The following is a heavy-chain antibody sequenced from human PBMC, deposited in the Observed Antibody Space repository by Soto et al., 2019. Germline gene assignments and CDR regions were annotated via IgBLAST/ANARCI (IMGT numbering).Heavy chain of an antibody. V-gene: IGHV1-18*04. Sequence: ASVKVSCKASGYTFTSYGISWVRQAPGQGLEWMGWISAYNGNTNYAQKLQGRVTMTTDTSTSTAYMKLRSLRSDDTAVYYCARVNSGWYRSYFDLWGRGTLVTVSS. CDR2: ISAYNGNT. J-gene: IGHJ2*01. CDR1: GYTFTSYG. D-gene: IGHD6-19*01. CDR3: ARVNSGWYRSYFDL.